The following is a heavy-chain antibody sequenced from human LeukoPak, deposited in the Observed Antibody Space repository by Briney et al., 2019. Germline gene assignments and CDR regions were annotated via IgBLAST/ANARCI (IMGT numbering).Heavy chain of an antibody. V-gene: IGHV3-13*01. CDR2: IGTAGAT. J-gene: IGHJ4*02. CDR3: ARGRGYYFDY. Sequence: PGGSLRLSCAASGFTFSSYDIQWVRQAIGKGLEWVSVIGTAGATYYSGSVKGRFTISRENANNSVYLQMNNLRAGDTAVYYCARGRGYYFDYWGQGTLVTVSS. CDR1: GFTFSSYD.